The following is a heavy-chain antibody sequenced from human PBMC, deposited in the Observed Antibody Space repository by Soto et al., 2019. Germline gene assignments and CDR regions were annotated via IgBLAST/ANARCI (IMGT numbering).Heavy chain of an antibody. Sequence: QVQLVQSGAEVKKPGASVKVSCKASGYSFTSYYMHWVRQAPGQGLEWMGIINPSGGSTDYAQKFQGRVTMTRDTSTSTVYMEVSSLRSEDTAVYYCASAFGSGSPTSPSDYWGQGTLVTVSS. D-gene: IGHD3-10*01. CDR1: GYSFTSYY. CDR2: INPSGGST. CDR3: ASAFGSGSPTSPSDY. J-gene: IGHJ4*02. V-gene: IGHV1-46*03.